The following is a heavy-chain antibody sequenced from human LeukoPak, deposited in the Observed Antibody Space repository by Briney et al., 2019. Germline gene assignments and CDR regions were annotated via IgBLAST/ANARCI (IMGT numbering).Heavy chain of an antibody. J-gene: IGHJ6*03. Sequence: ASVKVSCKASGYTFTSYGISWVRQAPGQGLEWMGWISAHNGDMNYAQKLQGRVTMTTDTSTRTAYMELRSLRSDDTAVYYCAKSLRDSSGYWDPTYYYYYYMDVWGKGTTVTVSS. CDR1: GYTFTSYG. CDR3: AKSLRDSSGYWDPTYYYYYYMDV. CDR2: ISAHNGDM. V-gene: IGHV1-18*01. D-gene: IGHD3-22*01.